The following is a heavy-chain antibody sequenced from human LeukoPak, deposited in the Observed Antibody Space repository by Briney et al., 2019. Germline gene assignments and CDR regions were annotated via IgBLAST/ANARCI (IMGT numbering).Heavy chain of an antibody. V-gene: IGHV1-69-2*01. J-gene: IGHJ4*02. Sequence: GASVKVSYKASGYTFTDYYMHWVQQAPGKGLEWMGRVDPEDGETIYAEKFQGRVTITADTSTDTAYMELSSLRSEDTAVYYCARVAIYWGQGTLVTVSS. CDR3: ARVAIY. CDR2: VDPEDGET. CDR1: GYTFTDYY.